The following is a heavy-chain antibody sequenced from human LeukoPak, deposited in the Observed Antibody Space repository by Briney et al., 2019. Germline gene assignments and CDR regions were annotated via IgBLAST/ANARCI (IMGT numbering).Heavy chain of an antibody. CDR3: ARGGSVRGRYFDWLLKKKINWFDP. CDR2: VNPNSGNT. CDR1: GYTFTSYY. V-gene: IGHV1-8*02. J-gene: IGHJ5*02. Sequence: GASVKVSCTASGYTFTSYYMHWVRQATGQGLEWIGWVNPNSGNTGYAQKFQGRVTLTRDTSISTAYMELSSLRLEDTAVYYCARGGSVRGRYFDWLLKKKINWFDPWGQGTLVTVSS. D-gene: IGHD3-9*01.